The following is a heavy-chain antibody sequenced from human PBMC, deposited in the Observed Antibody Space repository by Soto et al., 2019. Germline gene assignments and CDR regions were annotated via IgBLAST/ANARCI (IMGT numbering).Heavy chain of an antibody. CDR2: ISSNSDAM. V-gene: IGHV3-48*01. CDR3: VRDYQYGFDM. D-gene: IGHD3-16*02. Sequence: EVQLVESGGGFVQPGGSLRLSCAASGFTFNTLPMNWVLLAPGKGLEWLSHISSNSDAMYYADSVKGRFTISRDNARKSLYLQMNSLIVDDTAVYYCVRDYQYGFDMWGQGTMVTVSS. CDR1: GFTFNTLP. J-gene: IGHJ3*02.